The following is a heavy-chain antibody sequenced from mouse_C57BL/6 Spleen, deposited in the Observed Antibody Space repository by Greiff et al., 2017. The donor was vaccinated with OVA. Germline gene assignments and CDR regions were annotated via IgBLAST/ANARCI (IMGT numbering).Heavy chain of an antibody. Sequence: VQLQQPGAELVRPGSSVKLSCKASGYTFTSYWMHWVKQRPIQGLEWIGNIDPSDSETHYNQKFKDKATLTVDKSSSTAYMQLSSLTSEDSAVYYGASGRSSGAWFAYWGQGTLVTVSA. J-gene: IGHJ3*01. V-gene: IGHV1-52*01. D-gene: IGHD3-2*02. CDR1: GYTFTSYW. CDR3: ASGRSSGAWFAY. CDR2: IDPSDSET.